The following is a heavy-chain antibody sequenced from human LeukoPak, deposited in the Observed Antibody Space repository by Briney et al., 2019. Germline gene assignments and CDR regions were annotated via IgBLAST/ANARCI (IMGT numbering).Heavy chain of an antibody. Sequence: SVKVSCKASGFTFTSSAMQWVRQARGQRLEWIGWIVVGSGNTNYAQKFQERVTITRDMSTSTAYMELSSLRSEDTAVYYCAAGLVRGVITYFDYWGQGTLVTVSS. CDR3: AAGLVRGVITYFDY. V-gene: IGHV1-58*02. D-gene: IGHD3-10*01. CDR1: GFTFTSSA. J-gene: IGHJ4*02. CDR2: IVVGSGNT.